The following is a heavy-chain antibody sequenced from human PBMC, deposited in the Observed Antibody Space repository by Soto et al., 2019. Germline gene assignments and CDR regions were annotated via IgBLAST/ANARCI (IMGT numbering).Heavy chain of an antibody. CDR1: GFTFSSYA. Sequence: LRLSCAASGFTFSSYAMSWVRQAPGKGLEWVSAISGSGGSTYYADSVKGRFTISRDNSKNTLYLQMNSLRAEDTAVYYCAKPWGYCSSTSCYTDDYYYYGMDVWGQGTTVTVSS. D-gene: IGHD2-2*02. V-gene: IGHV3-23*01. CDR2: ISGSGGST. J-gene: IGHJ6*02. CDR3: AKPWGYCSSTSCYTDDYYYYGMDV.